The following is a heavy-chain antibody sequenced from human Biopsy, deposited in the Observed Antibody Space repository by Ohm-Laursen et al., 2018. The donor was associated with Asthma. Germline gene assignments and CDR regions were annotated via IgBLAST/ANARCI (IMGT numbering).Heavy chain of an antibody. D-gene: IGHD5-12*01. J-gene: IGHJ4*02. CDR1: GFMFRSFG. V-gene: IGHV3-30*18. CDR3: AKRRGYSGHDNDY. Sequence: LRITCTTSGFMFRSFGMHWVRQAPGKGLEWVAVISYDGNHKFYEDSVKGRFTISRDNSKNTLYLQMNSLRTEDTAVYYCAKRRGYSGHDNDYWGQGTLVIVSS. CDR2: ISYDGNHK.